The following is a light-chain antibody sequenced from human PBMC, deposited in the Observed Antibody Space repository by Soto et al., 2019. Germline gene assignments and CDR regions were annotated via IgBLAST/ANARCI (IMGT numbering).Light chain of an antibody. CDR3: QQYNSYSGM. Sequence: DIQMTQSPSTLSASVGDRVTVTCRASQTIGSWLAWYQQKPGRAPKLQIFDASSLESGVPSRFSGNGSGTEFTLTISGLQPDDFASYYCQQYNSYSGMFGQGTKVDIK. CDR1: QTIGSW. J-gene: IGKJ1*01. CDR2: DAS. V-gene: IGKV1-5*01.